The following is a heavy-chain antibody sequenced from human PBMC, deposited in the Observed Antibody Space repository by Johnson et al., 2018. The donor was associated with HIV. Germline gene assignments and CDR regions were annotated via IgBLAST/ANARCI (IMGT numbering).Heavy chain of an antibody. J-gene: IGHJ3*02. V-gene: IGHV3-30*18. D-gene: IGHD3-10*01. Sequence: QVQLVESGGGGVQPGRSLRLSCAASGFTFSDYGMHWVRQAPGKGLEWVADISYDGSNTYSGDSVKGRFTISSDNAKNTLYLQMNSLRAEDTAVYYCAKGGITMAPDAFDIWGQGTMVTVSS. CDR1: GFTFSDYG. CDR3: AKGGITMAPDAFDI. CDR2: ISYDGSNT.